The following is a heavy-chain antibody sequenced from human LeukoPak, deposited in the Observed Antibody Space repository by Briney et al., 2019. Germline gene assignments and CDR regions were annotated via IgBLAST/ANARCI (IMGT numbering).Heavy chain of an antibody. CDR1: GYSFTNYW. J-gene: IGHJ3*01. CDR2: IYPGDSDT. V-gene: IGHV5-51*01. D-gene: IGHD1-26*01. CDR3: ARHSDDQSRV. Sequence: HGESLKISCKGSGYSFTNYWIGWVRQMPGKGLEWMGIIYPGDSDTTYSPSFQGQVTISVDKSINTAYLQWSSLKASDTAMYYCARHSDDQSRVWAQGTMVTVSS.